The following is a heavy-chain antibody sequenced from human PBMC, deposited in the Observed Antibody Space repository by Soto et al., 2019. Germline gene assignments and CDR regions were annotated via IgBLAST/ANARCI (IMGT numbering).Heavy chain of an antibody. CDR3: AKASNIIVVPGARYSY. J-gene: IGHJ4*02. CDR1: GFTFSSYA. Sequence: PWGSLRLSCAASGFTFSSYAMTWVRQAPGKGLEWVSSISGSGGTTYHADSVKGRFTTSRDNSKNTLYLQMNSLRAEDTALYFCAKASNIIVVPGARYSYWGQGALVTVSS. D-gene: IGHD2-2*01. V-gene: IGHV3-23*01. CDR2: ISGSGGTT.